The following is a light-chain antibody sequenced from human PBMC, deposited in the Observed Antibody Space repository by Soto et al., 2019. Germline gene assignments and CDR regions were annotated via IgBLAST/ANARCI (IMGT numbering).Light chain of an antibody. Sequence: DIHMTQSPSCLSASVGERVTITCLASQDISNYFTWFQQKPDKVPKXLXYYXSTLQSGVPSRFSGSGSGTDFTLTISSLQPEDFANYYCQKYNSATQTFGQGTKVDIK. CDR1: QDISNY. CDR2: YXS. CDR3: QKYNSATQT. V-gene: IGKV1-27*01. J-gene: IGKJ1*01.